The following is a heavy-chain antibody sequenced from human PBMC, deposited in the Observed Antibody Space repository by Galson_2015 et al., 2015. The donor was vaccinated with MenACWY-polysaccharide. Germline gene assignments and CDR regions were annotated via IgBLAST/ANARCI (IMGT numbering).Heavy chain of an antibody. CDR2: IIPGLDKP. J-gene: IGHJ3*02. D-gene: IGHD3-16*01. CDR3: ARLLGESPAQTGAFDI. V-gene: IGHV1-69*02. Sequence: SVKVSCKASGGSFSTFSFNWVRQAPGQGLEWMGRIIPGLDKPNYAQKFQGRATITADKSTGTAYMELSSLGPEDTAVYYCARLLGESPAQTGAFDIWGQGAVVTVSS. CDR1: GGSFSTFS.